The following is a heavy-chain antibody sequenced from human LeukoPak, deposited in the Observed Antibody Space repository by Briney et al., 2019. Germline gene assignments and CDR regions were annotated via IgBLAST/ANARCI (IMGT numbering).Heavy chain of an antibody. V-gene: IGHV1-69*06. CDR1: GGTFISYA. J-gene: IGHJ4*02. CDR3: ARAATMVRGVYFDY. D-gene: IGHD3-10*01. CDR2: IIPIFGTA. Sequence: GASVKVSCKASGGTFISYAISWVRQAPGQGLEWMGGIIPIFGTANYAQKFQGRVTITADKSTSTAYMELSSLRSEDTAVYYCARAATMVRGVYFDYWGQGTLVTVSS.